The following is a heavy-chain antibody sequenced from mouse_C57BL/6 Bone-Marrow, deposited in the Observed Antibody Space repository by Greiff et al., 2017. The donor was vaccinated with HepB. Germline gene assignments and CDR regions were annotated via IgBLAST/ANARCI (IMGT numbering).Heavy chain of an antibody. V-gene: IGHV1-55*01. CDR1: GYTFTSYW. Sequence: QVQLQQPGAELVKPGASVKMSCKASGYTFTSYWITWVKQRPGQGLEWIGDIYPGSGSTNYNEKFKSKATLTVDTSSSTAYMQLSSLTSEDSAVYYCARFLTGRRSWFAYWGQGTLVTVSA. J-gene: IGHJ3*01. CDR3: ARFLTGRRSWFAY. CDR2: IYPGSGST. D-gene: IGHD4-1*01.